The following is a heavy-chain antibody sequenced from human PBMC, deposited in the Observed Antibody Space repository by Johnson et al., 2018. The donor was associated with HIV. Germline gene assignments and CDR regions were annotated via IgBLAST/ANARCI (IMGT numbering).Heavy chain of an antibody. CDR3: ARHKGQQYDTFDI. D-gene: IGHD6-13*01. Sequence: VQLVESGGGVVRPGRSLRLSCAASGFTFSHYGMHWVRQAPGQGLEWVAVISYDGSNEYYAEFVKGQFTISSDNSKNTLYLQMNSLRAGDTAVYYCARHKGQQYDTFDIWGQGTMDTVS. CDR1: GFTFSHYG. J-gene: IGHJ3*02. V-gene: IGHV3-30*03. CDR2: ISYDGSNE.